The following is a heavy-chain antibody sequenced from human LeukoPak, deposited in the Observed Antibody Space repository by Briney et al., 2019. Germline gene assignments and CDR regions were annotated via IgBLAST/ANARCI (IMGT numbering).Heavy chain of an antibody. J-gene: IGHJ4*02. CDR1: GYSFTSYW. CDR2: IYPDDSDT. Sequence: GESLKISCKGSGYSFTSYWIGWVRQMPGKGLEWMGIIYPDDSDTRYSPSFQGQVTISVDKSITTAYLQWSSLKASDTAIYYCARHDSVDYYGSGNFDYWGQGTLVTVSS. CDR3: ARHDSVDYYGSGNFDY. D-gene: IGHD3-10*01. V-gene: IGHV5-51*01.